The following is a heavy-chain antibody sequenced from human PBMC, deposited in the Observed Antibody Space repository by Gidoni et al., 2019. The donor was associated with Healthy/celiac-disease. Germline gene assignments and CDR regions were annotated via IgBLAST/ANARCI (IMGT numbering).Heavy chain of an antibody. V-gene: IGHV4-34*01. J-gene: IGHJ4*02. Sequence: QVQLQQWGAGLLKPSETLSLTCAVYGGSFSGYYWSWIRQPPGKGLEWIGEINHSGSTNYNPSLKSRVTISVDTSKNQFSLKLSSVTAADTAVYCCARSGRSNPFRVYFDYWGQGTLVTVSS. CDR3: ARSGRSNPFRVYFDY. CDR1: GGSFSGYY. CDR2: INHSGST. D-gene: IGHD3-10*01.